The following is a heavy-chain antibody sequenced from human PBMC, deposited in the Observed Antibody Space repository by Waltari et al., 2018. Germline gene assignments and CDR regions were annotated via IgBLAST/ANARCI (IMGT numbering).Heavy chain of an antibody. CDR3: ARVTYSYGIITDY. Sequence: QVQLVQSGAEVKKPGASVKVSCKASGYTFTSYDINWVRPATGQGLEWMGWMNTNSGNTGYAQKFQGRVTMTRNTSISTAYMELSSLRSEDTAVYYCARVTYSYGIITDYWGQGTLVTVSS. D-gene: IGHD5-18*01. CDR2: MNTNSGNT. V-gene: IGHV1-8*01. J-gene: IGHJ4*02. CDR1: GYTFTSYD.